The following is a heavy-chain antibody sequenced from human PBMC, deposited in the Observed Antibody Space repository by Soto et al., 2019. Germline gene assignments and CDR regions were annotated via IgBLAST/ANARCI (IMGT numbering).Heavy chain of an antibody. Sequence: EEQLVESGGGFVQPGGSLRLSCAASGFAFSGFEMNWVRQAPGKGLEWVSYISSGASNMYYADSVKGRFTISRDNAQSSLYLQMNSLRVEDTAVYYCARDPNYDFWSGYRNKEGTYGMDVWGQGTTVTVSS. J-gene: IGHJ6*02. D-gene: IGHD3-3*01. V-gene: IGHV3-48*03. CDR3: ARDPNYDFWSGYRNKEGTYGMDV. CDR1: GFAFSGFE. CDR2: ISSGASNM.